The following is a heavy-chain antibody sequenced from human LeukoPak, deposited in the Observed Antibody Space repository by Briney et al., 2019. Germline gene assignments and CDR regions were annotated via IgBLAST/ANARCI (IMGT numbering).Heavy chain of an antibody. CDR3: ARQYYYDSSGYYDAFDI. CDR1: GYSFTSYW. Sequence: GESLKISCKGSGYSFTSYWIGWVRQLPGRGLEWMGIIYPGDSDTRYSPSFQGQVTISADKSISTAYLQWSSLKASDTAMYYCARQYYYDSSGYYDAFDIWGQGTMVTVSS. V-gene: IGHV5-51*01. D-gene: IGHD3-22*01. J-gene: IGHJ3*02. CDR2: IYPGDSDT.